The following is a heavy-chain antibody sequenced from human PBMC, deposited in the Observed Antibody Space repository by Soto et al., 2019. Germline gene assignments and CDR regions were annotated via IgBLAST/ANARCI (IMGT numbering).Heavy chain of an antibody. D-gene: IGHD3-22*01. CDR1: GYTFTIYG. V-gene: IGHV1-18*01. CDR2: ISAYNGNT. CDR3: ARDHFSYYDSSGYYSIEDAFDI. J-gene: IGHJ3*02. Sequence: ASVKVSGKASGYTFTIYGISCVLQARVQWLEGMGWISAYNGNTNYAQKLQGRVTMTTDTSTSTAYMELRSLRSDDTAAYYCARDHFSYYDSSGYYSIEDAFDIWGQGTMVT.